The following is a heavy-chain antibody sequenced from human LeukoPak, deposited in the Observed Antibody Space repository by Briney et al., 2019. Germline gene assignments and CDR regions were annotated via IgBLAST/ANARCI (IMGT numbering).Heavy chain of an antibody. J-gene: IGHJ4*02. V-gene: IGHV3-30*18. CDR3: AKDFFGILYYGSSGPFDY. CDR1: GFTFSSYG. CDR2: ISYDGSNK. Sequence: RGSLRLSCAASGFTFSSYGMHWVRQAPGKGLEWVAVISYDGSNKYYADSVKGRFTISRDNSKNTLYLQMNSLRAEDTAVYYCAKDFFGILYYGSSGPFDYWGQGTLVTVSS. D-gene: IGHD3-22*01.